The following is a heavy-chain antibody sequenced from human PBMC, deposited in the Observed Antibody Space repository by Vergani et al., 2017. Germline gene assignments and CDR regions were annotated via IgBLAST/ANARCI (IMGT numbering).Heavy chain of an antibody. D-gene: IGHD3-9*01. CDR2: INSDGSST. V-gene: IGHV3-74*01. CDR3: ARDAVRYDAFDI. CDR1: GFTFSSYW. Sequence: EVQLVESGGGLVQPGGSLILSCAASGFTFSSYWMHWVRQAPGKGLVWVSRINSDGSSTSYADSVKGRFTISRDNAKNTLYLQMNSLRAEDTAVYYCARDAVRYDAFDIWGQGTMVTVSS. J-gene: IGHJ3*02.